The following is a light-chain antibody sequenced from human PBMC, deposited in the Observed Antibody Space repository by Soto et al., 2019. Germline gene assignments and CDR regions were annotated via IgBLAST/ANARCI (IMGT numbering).Light chain of an antibody. V-gene: IGKV1-39*01. CDR1: QSISRY. CDR3: QQSHNTWS. Sequence: DIPMTQSPSSLSASVGDRVTITCRASQSISRYLNWYQQKPGKAPQPLIYAASSLQSGVPSRFSGSGSGTDFTLTISNLQPEDFATYYCQQSHNTWSFGQGTKVEIK. CDR2: AAS. J-gene: IGKJ1*01.